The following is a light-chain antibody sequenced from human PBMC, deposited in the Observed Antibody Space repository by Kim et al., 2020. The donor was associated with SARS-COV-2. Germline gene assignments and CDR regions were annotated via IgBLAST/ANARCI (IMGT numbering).Light chain of an antibody. V-gene: IGKV1-5*03. J-gene: IGKJ1*01. CDR1: QSIGAW. Sequence: SASVGDRVTITCRASQSIGAWLAWYQQKPGKAPKLLIYKASILEGGVPSRFSGSGSGTEFTLTIYNLQPDDFATYYCQQFDDLSWTFGQGTKVEVK. CDR2: KAS. CDR3: QQFDDLSWT.